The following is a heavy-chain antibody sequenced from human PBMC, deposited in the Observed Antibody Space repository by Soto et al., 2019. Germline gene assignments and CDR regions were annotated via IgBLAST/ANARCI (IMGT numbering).Heavy chain of an antibody. J-gene: IGHJ4*02. CDR1: GYTFTSYA. CDR2: INAGNGNT. D-gene: IGHD2-15*01. Sequence: QVQLVQSGAEEKKPGASVKVSCKASGYTFTSYAMHWVRQAPGQRLEWMGWINAGNGNTKYSQKFQGRVTINRDTSASRAYMELSSLRSEDTAVYYCARGTVVTHFDYWGQGTLVTVSS. V-gene: IGHV1-3*05. CDR3: ARGTVVTHFDY.